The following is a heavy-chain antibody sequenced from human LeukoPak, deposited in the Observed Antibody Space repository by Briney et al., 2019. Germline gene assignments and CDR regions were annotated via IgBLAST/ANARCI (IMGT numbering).Heavy chain of an antibody. CDR1: GFTFSSYA. CDR2: ISGSGGRT. CDR3: ARGATYAYYFDY. Sequence: GSLRLSCAASGFTFSSYAMSWVRQAPGKGLEWVSVISGSGGRTYYADSVEGRFTISRDNAKNTVYLQMNSLRAEDTAVYYCARGATYAYYFDYWGQGILVTVSS. D-gene: IGHD4-17*01. V-gene: IGHV3-23*01. J-gene: IGHJ4*02.